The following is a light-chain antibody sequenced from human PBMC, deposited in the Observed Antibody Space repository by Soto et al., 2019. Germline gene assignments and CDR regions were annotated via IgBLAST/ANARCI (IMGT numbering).Light chain of an antibody. Sequence: EIVMTQSPDTLSVSPGERATLTCRAGQGVTTNFAWYQQKSGQSPRLIVYDVYIRATGVPARFSGGGSGTDFTLTISSLQSEDFAVYYCQQYNNWPPGTCGQGTKVDIK. J-gene: IGKJ1*01. CDR1: QGVTTN. CDR2: DVY. V-gene: IGKV3-15*01. CDR3: QQYNNWPPGT.